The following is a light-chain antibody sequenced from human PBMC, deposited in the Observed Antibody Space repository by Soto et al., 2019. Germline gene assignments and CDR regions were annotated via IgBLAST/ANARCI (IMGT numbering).Light chain of an antibody. CDR2: DAS. CDR3: QQYNSMLS. J-gene: IGKJ4*01. V-gene: IGKV1-33*01. CDR1: HDVSRN. Sequence: DIQMTQSPSSLSASVGDRVTIDCQSSHDVSRNLNWFQQKPWEAPKLLIYDASNLERGVPSRFSASGSGTDFTFTISSLQPEDVATYYCQQYNSMLSFGGGTEIELK.